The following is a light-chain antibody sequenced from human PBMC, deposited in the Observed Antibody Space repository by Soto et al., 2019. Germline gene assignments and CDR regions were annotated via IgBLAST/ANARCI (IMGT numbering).Light chain of an antibody. CDR2: AAS. V-gene: IGKV1-39*01. Sequence: DIQMTQSPSSLSASVGDRVTITCRASQSISSYLNWYQQKPGKAPKLLIHAASSLQSGVPSRFSGSGSGTDFTLTISSPQPEDFATYYCQQSYSTRWTFGQGTKVEIK. J-gene: IGKJ1*01. CDR3: QQSYSTRWT. CDR1: QSISSY.